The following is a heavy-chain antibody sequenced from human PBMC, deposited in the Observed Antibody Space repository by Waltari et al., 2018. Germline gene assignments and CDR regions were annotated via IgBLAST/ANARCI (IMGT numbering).Heavy chain of an antibody. Sequence: AASGFTFSDYYMSWIRQAAGKGLEWVSYISSSGSTIYYADSVKGRVTISRDNAKNSLYLQMSSLRAEDTAVYYCARGRNYYDSSAYLAFDIWGQGTMVTVSS. CDR1: GFTFSDYY. CDR3: ARGRNYYDSSAYLAFDI. J-gene: IGHJ3*02. V-gene: IGHV3-11*01. D-gene: IGHD3-22*01. CDR2: ISSSGSTI.